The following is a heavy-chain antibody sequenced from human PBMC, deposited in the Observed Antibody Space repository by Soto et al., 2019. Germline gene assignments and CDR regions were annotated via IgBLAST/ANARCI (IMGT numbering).Heavy chain of an antibody. V-gene: IGHV3-11*03. CDR3: AKNGLDNSPSAIDS. Sequence: GGFLRLSCAASGFTFSDYYMSWIRQAPGKGLEWVSYISSSSSYTNYADSVKGRFTISRDNAKNSLYLQMNSLRAEDTALYYCAKNGLDNSPSAIDSWGPGTLVTVSS. J-gene: IGHJ4*02. CDR2: ISSSSSYT. D-gene: IGHD2-8*01. CDR1: GFTFSDYY.